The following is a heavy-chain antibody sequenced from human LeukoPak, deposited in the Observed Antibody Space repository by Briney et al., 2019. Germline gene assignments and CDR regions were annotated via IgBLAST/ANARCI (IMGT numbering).Heavy chain of an antibody. V-gene: IGHV4-4*07. CDR2: IYTSGST. CDR1: GGSISSYY. J-gene: IGHJ3*02. Sequence: SETLSLTCTVSGGSISSYYWSWIRQPAGKGLEWIGRIYTSGSTNYNPSLKSRVTMPVDTSKNQFSLKLSSVTAADTAVYYCARDVVMITFGGVIVPDAFDIWGQGTMVTVSS. D-gene: IGHD3-16*02. CDR3: ARDVVMITFGGVIVPDAFDI.